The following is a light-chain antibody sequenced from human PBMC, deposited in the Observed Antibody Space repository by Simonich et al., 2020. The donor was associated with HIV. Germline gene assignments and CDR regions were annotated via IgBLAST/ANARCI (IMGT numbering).Light chain of an antibody. J-gene: IGLJ3*02. Sequence: SALTQPASGSGSPGQSITISCTGSNSDVGGYTYVSWYQQHPGKAPKLMIYDVNKRPAGGSNRFSVSKSGNTASLTISGLQAEDEADYYCSSYTSSSTLVFGGGTKLTVL. V-gene: IGLV2-14*01. CDR3: SSYTSSSTLV. CDR2: DVN. CDR1: NSDVGGYTY.